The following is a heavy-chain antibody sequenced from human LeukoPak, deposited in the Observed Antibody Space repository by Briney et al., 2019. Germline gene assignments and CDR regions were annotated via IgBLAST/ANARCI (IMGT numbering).Heavy chain of an antibody. CDR2: IIPIFGTA. V-gene: IGHV1-69*13. D-gene: IGHD2-2*01. J-gene: IGHJ4*02. CDR1: GGTFSSYA. Sequence: GALVKVSCKASGGTFSSYAISWVRQAPGQGLEWMGGIIPIFGTANYAQKFQGGVTITADESTSTAYMELSSLRSEDTAVYYCASVVVPAAILPYFGYWGQGTLVTVSS. CDR3: ASVVVPAAILPYFGY.